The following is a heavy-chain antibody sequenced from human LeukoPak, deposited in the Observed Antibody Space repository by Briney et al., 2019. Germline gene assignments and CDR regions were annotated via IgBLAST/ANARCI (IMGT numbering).Heavy chain of an antibody. Sequence: GGSLRLSCAASGFTFSSYGMHWVRQAPGKGLEWVAVIWYDGSNKYYADSVKGRFTISRDNSKNTLYLQMNSLRAEDTAVYYCARGPHRLRVIYYGSGSYRYAFDIWGQGTMVTVSS. CDR2: IWYDGSNK. CDR3: ARGPHRLRVIYYGSGSYRYAFDI. J-gene: IGHJ3*02. CDR1: GFTFSSYG. V-gene: IGHV3-33*01. D-gene: IGHD3-10*01.